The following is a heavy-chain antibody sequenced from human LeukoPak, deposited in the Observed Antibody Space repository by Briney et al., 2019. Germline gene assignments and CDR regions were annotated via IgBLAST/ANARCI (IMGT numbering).Heavy chain of an antibody. D-gene: IGHD2/OR15-2a*01. V-gene: IGHV3-30*03. CDR1: GFTFSDYA. CDR3: ARNKAITAFFGMDV. CDR2: IAYGGTYT. Sequence: QPGGSLRLSCAASGFTFSDYAMHWVCQAPGKGLEWVAVIAYGGTYTHHADSLKGRFTISRDNSRDTLYLQINSLRPEDTALYYCARNKAITAFFGMDVWGQGTTVIVSS. J-gene: IGHJ6*02.